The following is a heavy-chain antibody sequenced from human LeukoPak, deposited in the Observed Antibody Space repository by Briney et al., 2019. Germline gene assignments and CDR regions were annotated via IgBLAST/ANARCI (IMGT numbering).Heavy chain of an antibody. J-gene: IGHJ6*02. Sequence: SETLSLTCTVSGGSISSYYWSWIRQPAGKGLEWIGRIYTSGSTNYNPSLKSRVTMSVDTSKNQFSLKLSSVTAADTAVYYCARTFFVVVPAAMELGMDVWGQGTTVTVSS. CDR3: ARTFFVVVPAAMELGMDV. CDR1: GGSISSYY. CDR2: IYTSGST. D-gene: IGHD2-2*01. V-gene: IGHV4-4*07.